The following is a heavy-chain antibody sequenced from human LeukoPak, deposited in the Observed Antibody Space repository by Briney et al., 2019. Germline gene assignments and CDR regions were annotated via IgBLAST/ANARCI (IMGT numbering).Heavy chain of an antibody. J-gene: IGHJ4*02. CDR1: GYTLSELS. CDR3: TTGDSPSGGYFEY. V-gene: IGHV1-24*01. CDR2: FDPEDGKT. D-gene: IGHD2-21*02. Sequence: ASVKVSRKVSGYTLSELSMNWVRQAPGKGLEWMGGFDPEDGKTIYAQEFHGRVTMTEDTSTDTAYMELISLISEDTAVYYCTTGDSPSGGYFEYWGQGTLVTVSS.